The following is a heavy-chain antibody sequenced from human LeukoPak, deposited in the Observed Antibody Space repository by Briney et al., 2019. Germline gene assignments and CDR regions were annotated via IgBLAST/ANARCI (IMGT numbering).Heavy chain of an antibody. CDR3: ARRRYCSSTSCYTSRRAFDI. J-gene: IGHJ3*02. V-gene: IGHV4-34*01. CDR1: GGFFSGYY. CDR2: INHSGST. D-gene: IGHD2-2*02. Sequence: SETLSLTCAVYGGFFSGYYWSWIRQPPGKGLEWIGEINHSGSTNYNPSLKSRVTISVDTSKNQFSLKLSSVTAADTAVYYCARRRYCSSTSCYTSRRAFDIWGQGTMVTVSS.